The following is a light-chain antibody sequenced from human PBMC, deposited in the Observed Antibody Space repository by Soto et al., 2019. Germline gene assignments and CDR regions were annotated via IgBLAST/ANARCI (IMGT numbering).Light chain of an antibody. J-gene: IGLJ1*01. Sequence: QSALTQPASVSGSPGQSITISCTGTSSDVGGYNYVSWYQQHPGKAPKLMIYDVSNRPSGVSNRFSGSKSGNTASLTISGLQAEYEADYYCSSYKTSSTRVFGPGTEVT. V-gene: IGLV2-14*01. CDR2: DVS. CDR1: SSDVGGYNY. CDR3: SSYKTSSTRV.